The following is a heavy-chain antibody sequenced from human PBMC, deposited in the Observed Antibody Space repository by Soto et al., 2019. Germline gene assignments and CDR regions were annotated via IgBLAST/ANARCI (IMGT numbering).Heavy chain of an antibody. CDR2: SRNKRNSYTT. V-gene: IGHV3-72*01. Sequence: EVQLVESGGGLVQPGGSLRLSCAASGFTVSDHYMDWVRQAPGQGLEWIGRSRNKRNSYTTEYAASVKGRFTILRDDSKNSVYRQVNSLKTEDTAVYYCGRDEATAGHDYYHGLDVWGQGTTVTV. CDR1: GFTVSDHY. CDR3: GRDEATAGHDYYHGLDV. D-gene: IGHD6-13*01. J-gene: IGHJ6*02.